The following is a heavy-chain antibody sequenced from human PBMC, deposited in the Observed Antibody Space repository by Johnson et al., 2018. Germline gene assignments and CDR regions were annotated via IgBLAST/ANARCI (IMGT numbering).Heavy chain of an antibody. CDR3: AKEVKYYYDSSGFSGDFQH. CDR1: GFTFSSYA. CDR2: ISGSGGSP. V-gene: IGHV3-23*01. D-gene: IGHD3-22*01. J-gene: IGHJ1*01. Sequence: VQLQESGGGLVQPGGSLRLSCAASGFTFSSYAISWVRQAPGKGLEWVSGISGSGGSPSSADAGKGRFTISRDNSKNTLYLQMNSLRAEDTAVYYCAKEVKYYYDSSGFSGDFQHWGQGTLVTVSS.